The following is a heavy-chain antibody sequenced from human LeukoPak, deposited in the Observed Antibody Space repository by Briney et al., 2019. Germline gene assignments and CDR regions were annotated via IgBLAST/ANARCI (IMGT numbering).Heavy chain of an antibody. CDR2: ISGSGGSP. V-gene: IGHV3-23*01. D-gene: IGHD3-16*01. Sequence: GGSLRLSCAASGFTFSSYAMSWVRQAPGKGLEWVSAISGSGGSPYYADSVKGRFTISRDNSKNTLYLQMNSLRAEDTAVYYCAKDEDYAGGVADYWGQGTLVTVSS. CDR3: AKDEDYAGGVADY. CDR1: GFTFSSYA. J-gene: IGHJ4*02.